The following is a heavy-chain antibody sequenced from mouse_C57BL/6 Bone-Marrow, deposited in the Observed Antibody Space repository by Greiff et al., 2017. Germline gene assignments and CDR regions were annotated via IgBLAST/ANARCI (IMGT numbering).Heavy chain of an antibody. Sequence: EVMLVESGGGLVKPGGSLKLSCAASGFTFSSYAMSWVRQTPEKRLEWVATISDGGSYTYYPDNVKGRFTISRDNAKNNLYLQMSHMKSEETAMYYCARLLCFYAMDYWGQGTSETVSS. CDR3: ARLLCFYAMDY. D-gene: IGHD1-1*02. CDR1: GFTFSSYA. J-gene: IGHJ4*01. V-gene: IGHV5-4*03. CDR2: ISDGGSYT.